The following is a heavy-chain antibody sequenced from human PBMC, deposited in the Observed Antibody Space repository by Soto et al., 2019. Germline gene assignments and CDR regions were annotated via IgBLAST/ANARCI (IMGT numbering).Heavy chain of an antibody. CDR3: AKDYHGDYAFDY. CDR2: ISYDGSNK. V-gene: IGHV3-30-3*01. D-gene: IGHD4-17*01. J-gene: IGHJ4*02. CDR1: GFTFSSYA. Sequence: GGSLRLSCAASGFTFSSYAMHWVRQAPGKGLEWVAVISYDGSNKYYADSVKGRFTISRDNSKNTLYLQMNSLRAEDTAVYYCAKDYHGDYAFDYWGQGTLVTVSS.